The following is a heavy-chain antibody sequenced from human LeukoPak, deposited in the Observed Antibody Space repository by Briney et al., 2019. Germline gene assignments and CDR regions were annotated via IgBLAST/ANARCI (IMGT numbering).Heavy chain of an antibody. CDR1: EFTFYNYA. Sequence: PGGSLRLSCAASEFTFYNYAMSWVRQAPGKGLEWVSVISGSGYYSYYADSVKGRFTVSRDNSKTTLYLQMNSLRADDTAVYYCAKGGPTGSNYFDFWGQGTLVTVSS. CDR3: AKGGPTGSNYFDF. V-gene: IGHV3-23*01. D-gene: IGHD1-26*01. CDR2: ISGSGYYS. J-gene: IGHJ4*02.